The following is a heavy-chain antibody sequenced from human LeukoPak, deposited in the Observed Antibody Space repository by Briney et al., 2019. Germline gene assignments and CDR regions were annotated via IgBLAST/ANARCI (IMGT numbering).Heavy chain of an antibody. CDR3: ARVSGSGSYDY. D-gene: IGHD3-10*01. CDR1: GFTFSSYE. CDR2: ISSSGSTI. Sequence: GGSLRLSCAASGFTFSSYEMNWVRQAPGKGGEWVSYISSSGSTIYYADSVKGRFTISRDNAKNSLYLQMISLRAEDTAVYYCARVSGSGSYDYWGQGTLVTVSS. J-gene: IGHJ4*02. V-gene: IGHV3-48*03.